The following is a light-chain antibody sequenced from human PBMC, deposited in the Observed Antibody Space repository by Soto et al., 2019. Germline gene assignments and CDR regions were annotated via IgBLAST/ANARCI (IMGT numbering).Light chain of an antibody. Sequence: QSVLTQPPSVSGAPGQRVTISCTGRSSNIGAGYDVHWYQHLPGTAPKLLIYGNNNRPSGVPDRFSGSKSGTSASLAITGLQSEDEADYYCQSYDSSLDVVIGGGTKLTV. V-gene: IGLV1-40*01. CDR3: QSYDSSLDVV. J-gene: IGLJ2*01. CDR2: GNN. CDR1: SSNIGAGYD.